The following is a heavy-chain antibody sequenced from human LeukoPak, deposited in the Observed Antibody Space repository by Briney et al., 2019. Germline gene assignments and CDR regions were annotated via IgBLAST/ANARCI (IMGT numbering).Heavy chain of an antibody. V-gene: IGHV3-23*01. CDR3: AKRDRPCSGDCSAPYYFDY. J-gene: IGHJ4*02. D-gene: IGHD2-21*02. CDR1: GFTVSSYA. CDR2: ISSSGANT. Sequence: GGSLRLSCAASGFTVSSYAMSWVRQAPGKGLEWVSSISSSGANTYYADSVKGRFTISRDNSKNTLYLQMSSLRVEDTAVYYCAKRDRPCSGDCSAPYYFDYWGQGTLVTVSS.